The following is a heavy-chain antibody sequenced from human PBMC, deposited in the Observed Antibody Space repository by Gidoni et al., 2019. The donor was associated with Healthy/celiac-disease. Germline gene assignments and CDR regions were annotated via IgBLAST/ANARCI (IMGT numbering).Heavy chain of an antibody. Sequence: QVQLVESGGGVVQPGRSLRLSGAASGFTFSSYGMHWVRQAPGKGLEWVAVISYDGSNKYYADSVKGRFTISRDNSKNTLYLQMNSLRAEDTAVYYCAKEKRTYYYDSSGPGDDAFDIWGQGTMVTVSS. J-gene: IGHJ3*02. V-gene: IGHV3-30*18. CDR1: GFTFSSYG. D-gene: IGHD3-22*01. CDR2: ISYDGSNK. CDR3: AKEKRTYYYDSSGPGDDAFDI.